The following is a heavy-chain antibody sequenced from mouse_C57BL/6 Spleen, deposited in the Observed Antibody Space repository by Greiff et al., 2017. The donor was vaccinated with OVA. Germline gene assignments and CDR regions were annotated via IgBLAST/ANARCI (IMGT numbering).Heavy chain of an antibody. V-gene: IGHV10-1*01. D-gene: IGHD3-1*01. CDR1: GFSFNTYA. CDR2: IRSKSNNYAT. Sequence: GGGLVQPKGSLKLSCAASGFSFNTYAMNWVRQAPGKGLEWVARIRSKSNNYATYYADSVKDRFTISRDDSESMLYLQMNNLKTEDTAVYYCVRQCSWGTFYFDYWGQGTTLTVSS. J-gene: IGHJ2*01. CDR3: VRQCSWGTFYFDY.